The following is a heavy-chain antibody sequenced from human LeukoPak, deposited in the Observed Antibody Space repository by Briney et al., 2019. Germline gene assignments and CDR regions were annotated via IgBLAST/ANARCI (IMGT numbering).Heavy chain of an antibody. Sequence: ASVKVSCKASGYTFSCSYIHWVRQAPGQGLEWLGRINPNSGDTNYAQNLHGRVTMTRDTSITTAYMELNSLTSDDTAVYFCARSAEHCNNGVCFTDYYMDVWGKGTTVTVSS. D-gene: IGHD2-8*01. J-gene: IGHJ6*03. V-gene: IGHV1-2*06. CDR2: INPNSGDT. CDR1: GYTFSCSY. CDR3: ARSAEHCNNGVCFTDYYMDV.